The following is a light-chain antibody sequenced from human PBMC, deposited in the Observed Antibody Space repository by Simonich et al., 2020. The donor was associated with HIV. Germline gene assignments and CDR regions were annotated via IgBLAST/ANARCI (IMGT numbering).Light chain of an antibody. CDR2: GAS. J-gene: IGKJ2*01. CDR1: QRVSSN. Sequence: EIVMTQSPATLSVSPGERATLSCRASQRVSSNLAWYQQKPCQAPRLLIYGASTRATGIPARFSGSGSGTEFTLTISSMQSEDVAVYYCQQYNNWPPYNFGQGTKLEIK. V-gene: IGKV3-15*01. CDR3: QQYNNWPPYN.